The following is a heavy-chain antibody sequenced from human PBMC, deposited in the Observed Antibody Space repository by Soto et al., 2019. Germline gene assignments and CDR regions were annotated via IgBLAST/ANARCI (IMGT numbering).Heavy chain of an antibody. V-gene: IGHV4-34*01. CDR3: ARGLIAARHSTGNWFDP. D-gene: IGHD6-6*01. CDR2: INHSGST. CDR1: GGSFSGYY. J-gene: IGHJ5*02. Sequence: SETLSLTCAVYGGSFSGYYWSWIRQPPGKGLEWIGEINHSGSTNYNPSLKSRVTIPVDTSKNQFSLKLSSVTAADTAVDYCARGLIAARHSTGNWFDPWGQGTLVTVSS.